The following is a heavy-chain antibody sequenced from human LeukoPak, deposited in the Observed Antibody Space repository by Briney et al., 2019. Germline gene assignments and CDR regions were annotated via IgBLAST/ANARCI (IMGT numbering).Heavy chain of an antibody. CDR3: AKDSSGWYGGFVDY. J-gene: IGHJ4*02. Sequence: GGSLRLSCAASGFTFSSYAMSWVRQAPEKGLEWVSHMSGSGGGTYYADSVKGRFTISRDNSKNTLYLQMNSLRAEDTAVYYCAKDSSGWYGGFVDYWAQGTLLTVSS. CDR2: MSGSGGGT. CDR1: GFTFSSYA. D-gene: IGHD6-19*01. V-gene: IGHV3-23*01.